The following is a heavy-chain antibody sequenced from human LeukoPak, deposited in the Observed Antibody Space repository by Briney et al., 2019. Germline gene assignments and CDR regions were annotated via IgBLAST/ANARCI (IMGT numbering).Heavy chain of an antibody. V-gene: IGHV1-2*02. D-gene: IGHD2-2*01. CDR2: IIPNSGAT. CDR3: ARVKKLMPEFEF. CDR1: GGTFSSYA. J-gene: IGHJ4*02. Sequence: ASVKVSCKASGGTFSSYAISWVRQAPGQGLEWMGGIIPNSGATKYAQKFQGRVSMTRDTSINTAYMDLTNLRSDDTAIFYCARVKKLMPEFEFWGQGTLVTVSS.